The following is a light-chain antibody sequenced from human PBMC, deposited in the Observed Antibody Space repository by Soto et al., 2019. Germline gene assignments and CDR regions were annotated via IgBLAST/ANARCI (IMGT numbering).Light chain of an antibody. J-gene: IGKJ2*01. CDR1: LSLSSF. V-gene: IGKV3-20*01. CDR3: QQYGSAPMFT. CDR2: GVS. Sequence: DIVLTQSPGTLSLSPGERATLSCRASLSLSSFLAWYQQKPGQAPRLLIYGVSRRATGIPDRFSGSRSGTDFTLTIASLEPEDFAVYYCQQYGSAPMFTFGQGTKLEIK.